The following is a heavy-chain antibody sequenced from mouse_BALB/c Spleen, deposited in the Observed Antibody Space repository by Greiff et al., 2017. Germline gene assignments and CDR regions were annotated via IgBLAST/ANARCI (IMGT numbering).Heavy chain of an antibody. D-gene: IGHD1-1*01. CDR2: ISSGSSTI. J-gene: IGHJ1*01. V-gene: IGHV5-17*02. CDR3: ARRRYGSSYWYFDV. Sequence: DVMLVESGGGLVQPGGSRKLSCAASGFTFSSFGMHWVRQAPEKGLEWVAYISSGSSTIYYADTVKGRFTISRDNPKNTLFLQMTSLRSEDTAMYYCARRRYGSSYWYFDVWGAGTTVTVSS. CDR1: GFTFSSFG.